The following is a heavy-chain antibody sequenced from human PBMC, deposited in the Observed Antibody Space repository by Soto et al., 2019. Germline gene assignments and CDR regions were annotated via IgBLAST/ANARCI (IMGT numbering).Heavy chain of an antibody. V-gene: IGHV1-69*18. CDR1: GGTFSSYA. CDR2: IIPIFGTA. J-gene: IGHJ4*02. Sequence: QVQLVQSGAEVKKPGSSVKVSCKASGGTFSSYAISWVRQAPGQGLAWLGRIIPIFGTANYAQKFQGRVKTTADESTSKAYMGLKGLRSQDTAVYYCARGRSGSYYTPPGYWGQGTLVTVSS. CDR3: ARGRSGSYYTPPGY. D-gene: IGHD1-26*01.